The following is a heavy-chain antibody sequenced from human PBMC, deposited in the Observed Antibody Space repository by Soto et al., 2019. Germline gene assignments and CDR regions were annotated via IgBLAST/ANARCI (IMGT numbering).Heavy chain of an antibody. J-gene: IGHJ5*02. CDR1: GDSIATNYY. Sequence: QVQLQESGPGLVKPSGTLSLTCSVSGDSIATNYYWSWVRQSPGRGLEWIGEIYHDGGANYNPSLKSRVSLFVDKSKTAFSRTLTSVAAADKAVYYCARKLLRLGGGHHCFDPWGQGRLVTVS. CDR2: IYHDGGA. CDR3: ARKLLRLGGGHHCFDP. V-gene: IGHV4-4*02. D-gene: IGHD3-10*01.